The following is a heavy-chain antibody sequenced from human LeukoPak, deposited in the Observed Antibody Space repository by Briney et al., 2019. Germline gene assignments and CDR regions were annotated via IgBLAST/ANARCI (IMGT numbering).Heavy chain of an antibody. Sequence: GASVKVSCKVSGYTLTELSMHWVRQAPGKGLEWMGGFDPEDGETIYAQKFQGRVTTTEDTSTDTAYMELSSLRSEDTAVYYCATGGGIRFLEWLLPFDYWGQGTLVTVSS. CDR3: ATGGGIRFLEWLLPFDY. V-gene: IGHV1-24*01. D-gene: IGHD3-3*01. CDR2: FDPEDGET. J-gene: IGHJ4*02. CDR1: GYTLTELS.